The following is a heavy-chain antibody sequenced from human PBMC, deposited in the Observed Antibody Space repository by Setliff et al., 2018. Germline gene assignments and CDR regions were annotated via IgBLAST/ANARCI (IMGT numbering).Heavy chain of an antibody. V-gene: IGHV7-4-1*02. CDR2: INTNTGNP. D-gene: IGHD4-4*01. Sequence: ASVKVSCKASGYTFTTYAITWMRQAPGQGLEYMGWINTNTGNPSYAQGFTGRYVFSLDTSVSTAYLQISSLKAEDSAVYYCARASRFGTTVYRGSYYMDVWGKGTTVTVSS. CDR1: GYTFTTYA. J-gene: IGHJ6*03. CDR3: ARASRFGTTVYRGSYYMDV.